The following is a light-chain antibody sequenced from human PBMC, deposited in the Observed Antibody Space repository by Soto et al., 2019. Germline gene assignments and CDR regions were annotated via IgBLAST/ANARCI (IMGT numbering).Light chain of an antibody. CDR2: GAS. Sequence: EIVMTQSPAILSVSPGERATLSCRASQTVSSNLAWYQQKPGQAPRLLIYGASTRATGIPARFSGSGSGTEFTLTISSLESEDFGVYFCQEYSNCRPQYTFGQGTKVDIK. V-gene: IGKV3-15*01. CDR1: QTVSSN. J-gene: IGKJ2*01. CDR3: QEYSNCRPQYT.